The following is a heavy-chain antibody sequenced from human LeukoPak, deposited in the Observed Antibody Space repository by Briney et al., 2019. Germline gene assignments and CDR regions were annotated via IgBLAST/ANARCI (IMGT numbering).Heavy chain of an antibody. CDR3: ARRIRYCSSTSCNPRFDY. CDR2: INHSGST. D-gene: IGHD2-2*01. J-gene: IGHJ4*02. V-gene: IGHV4-34*01. Sequence: SETLSLTCAVYGGSFSGYYWSWIRQPPGKGLEWIGEINHSGSTNYNPSLKRGVTISVDTSKNKFSLKLSSVTAADTAVYYCARRIRYCSSTSCNPRFDYWGQGTLVTVSS. CDR1: GGSFSGYY.